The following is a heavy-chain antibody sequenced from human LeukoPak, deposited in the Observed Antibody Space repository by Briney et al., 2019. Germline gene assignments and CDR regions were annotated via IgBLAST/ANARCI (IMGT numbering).Heavy chain of an antibody. V-gene: IGHV4-59*01. CDR2: MYSSGTS. CDR3: ARGMYDLQLGAWFDP. Sequence: SETLSLTCTVSGGSISGDYWSWIRQPPGKGLEYIGFMYSSGTSNYNPSLKSRVTMSVDTSKFQFSLKLRSVTAADTAVYYCARGMYDLQLGAWFDPWGKGTLVTVSS. J-gene: IGHJ5*02. D-gene: IGHD3-3*01. CDR1: GGSISGDY.